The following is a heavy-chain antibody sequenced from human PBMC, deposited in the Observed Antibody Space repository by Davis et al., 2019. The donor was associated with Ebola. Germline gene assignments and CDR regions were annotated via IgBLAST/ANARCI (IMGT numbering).Heavy chain of an antibody. Sequence: PSETLSLTCAVNGGPFSAYYWTYIRQSPGVGLEWIGEINHSGISSYNPALKTRVRMSVDPSKNQFSLRLRSVTAADTAVYYCARGSVKMDSWGQGILVTVSS. CDR2: INHSGIS. J-gene: IGHJ4*02. CDR1: GGPFSAYY. D-gene: IGHD3-22*01. CDR3: ARGSVKMDS. V-gene: IGHV4-34*01.